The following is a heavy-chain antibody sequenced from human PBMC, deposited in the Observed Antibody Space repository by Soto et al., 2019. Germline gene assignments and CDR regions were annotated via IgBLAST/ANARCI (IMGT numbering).Heavy chain of an antibody. CDR1: GFTFSSYA. V-gene: IGHV3-23*01. CDR2: ISPSGDNT. Sequence: EVQLLESGGGLVQPGGSLRLSCAASGFTFSSYAMNWVRQAPGKGLEWVSSISPSGDNTYYADSVKGRFTISRDSSKNMLYLQMNSLRAEDTAVYYCAREGGIKNDYWGQGTLVTVSS. CDR3: AREGGIKNDY. J-gene: IGHJ4*02. D-gene: IGHD3-10*01.